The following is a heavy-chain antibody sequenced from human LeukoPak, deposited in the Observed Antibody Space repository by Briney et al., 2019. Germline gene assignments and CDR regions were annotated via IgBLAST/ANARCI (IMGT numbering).Heavy chain of an antibody. J-gene: IGHJ4*02. CDR1: GFTFSGSA. CDR3: TRRSGDDSRGYYDY. Sequence: GGSLRLSCAASGFTFSGSAMHWVRQASGKGLEWVGRIRSKVNNYATAYAASVKGRFTISRDESKNTAYLQMNSLKTEDTAVYYCTRRSGDDSRGYYDYWGQGTLVTVSA. V-gene: IGHV3-73*01. CDR2: IRSKVNNYAT. D-gene: IGHD3-22*01.